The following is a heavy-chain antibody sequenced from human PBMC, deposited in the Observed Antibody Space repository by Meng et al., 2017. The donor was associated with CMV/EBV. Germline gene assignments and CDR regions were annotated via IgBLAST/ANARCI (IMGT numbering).Heavy chain of an antibody. D-gene: IGHD3-10*01. CDR2: INNSGGT. CDR1: GGSFSGSY. V-gene: IGHV4-34*01. J-gene: IGHJ1*01. Sequence: ESLKISCVVYGGSFSGSYWNWIRKSPGKGLEWIGEINNSGGTYYNPSLETRVAISIDTSKKQFSLKLNSVTAADSAVYYCATRSISYRAEYYLQWGQGTLVTVSS. CDR3: ATRSISYRAEYYLQ.